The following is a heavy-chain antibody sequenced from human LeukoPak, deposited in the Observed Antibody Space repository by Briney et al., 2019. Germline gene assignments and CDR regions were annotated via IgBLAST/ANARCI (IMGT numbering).Heavy chain of an antibody. CDR1: RFTFSSYW. J-gene: IGHJ4*02. D-gene: IGHD3-10*01. Sequence: GGALRNSCAASRFTFSSYWMSWVRQAPGKGLEWVANINQDGSDKNYVDSLKGRFTISRDNAKNSLYLQMNSLRAEDTAVYHCARDGHYYGSGSYPTFDYWGQGTLVTVSS. V-gene: IGHV3-7*01. CDR3: ARDGHYYGSGSYPTFDY. CDR2: INQDGSDK.